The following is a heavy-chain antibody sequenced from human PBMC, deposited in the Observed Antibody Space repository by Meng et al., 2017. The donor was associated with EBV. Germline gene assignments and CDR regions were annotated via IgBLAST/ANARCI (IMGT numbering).Heavy chain of an antibody. J-gene: IGHJ4*02. CDR1: GYAFTSYI. Sequence: QVQLVQSGAEVKNPGAAVKVSCKASGYAFTSYILHWVRQALGQRLEWIGWINVGVGYTKYSQKFQGRVTISSDTSATTGYMELSSLRSEDTAVYYCVRGPPVGVPGPGDYWGQGTLVTVSS. CDR3: VRGPPVGVPGPGDY. CDR2: INVGVGYT. V-gene: IGHV1-3*01. D-gene: IGHD2-21*01.